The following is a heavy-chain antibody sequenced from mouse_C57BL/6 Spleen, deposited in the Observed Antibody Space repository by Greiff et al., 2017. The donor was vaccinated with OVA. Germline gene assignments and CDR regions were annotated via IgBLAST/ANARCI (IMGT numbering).Heavy chain of an antibody. D-gene: IGHD4-1*01. V-gene: IGHV5-6*01. CDR1: GFTFSSYG. Sequence: EVQGVESGGDLVKPGGSLKLSCAASGFTFSSYGMSWVRQTPDKRLEWVATISSGGSYPYYPDSVKGRFTISRDNAKNTLYLQMSSLKSEDTAMYYCARHENWDGFAYWGQGTLVTVSA. CDR3: ARHENWDGFAY. J-gene: IGHJ3*01. CDR2: ISSGGSYP.